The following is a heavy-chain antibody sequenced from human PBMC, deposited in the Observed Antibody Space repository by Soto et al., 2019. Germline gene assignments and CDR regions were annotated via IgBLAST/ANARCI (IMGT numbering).Heavy chain of an antibody. CDR3: AFTAAQLRGRDYYYYYYMDV. J-gene: IGHJ6*03. CDR1: GGSISSYY. V-gene: IGHV4-59*08. CDR2: IYYSGST. D-gene: IGHD2-2*01. Sequence: SETLSLTCTVSGGSISSYYWSWIRQPPGKGLEWIGYIYYSGSTNYNPSLKSRVTISVDTSKNQFSLKLSSVTAADTAVYYCAFTAAQLRGRDYYYYYYMDVWGKGTTVTVSS.